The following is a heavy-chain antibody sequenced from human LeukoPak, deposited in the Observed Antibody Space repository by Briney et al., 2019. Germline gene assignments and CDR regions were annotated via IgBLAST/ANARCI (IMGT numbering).Heavy chain of an antibody. CDR2: IYYSGST. CDR3: ARVGVSGMDV. CDR1: GGSIRSYY. J-gene: IGHJ6*02. V-gene: IGHV4-59*01. Sequence: PSETLSLTCTVSGGSIRSYYWSRIRQPPGKGLEWIGFIYYSGSTNYNPSLKSRVTISVDTSKNQFSLKLSSVTAADTAVYYCARVGVSGMDVWGQGTTVTVSS. D-gene: IGHD1-26*01.